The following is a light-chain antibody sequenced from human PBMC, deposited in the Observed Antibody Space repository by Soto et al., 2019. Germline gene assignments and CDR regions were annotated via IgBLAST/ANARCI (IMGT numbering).Light chain of an antibody. V-gene: IGLV1-44*01. J-gene: IGLJ1*01. CDR1: NSNIGSNT. CDR3: GTWDDRLEGNYV. CDR2: YDN. Sequence: QSVLTQPPSASGTPGQRVTISCSGSNSNIGSNTVNWYQQLPGTAPKLLIYYDNLRPSGVPDRISGSKSGTSASLAISGLQSDDEADYSCGTWDDRLEGNYVFGTGPKVPVL.